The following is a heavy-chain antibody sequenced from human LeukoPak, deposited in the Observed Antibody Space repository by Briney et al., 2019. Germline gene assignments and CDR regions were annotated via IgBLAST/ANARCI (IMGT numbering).Heavy chain of an antibody. D-gene: IGHD3-22*01. CDR2: ISSSSSTI. CDR3: AKTMSYTMIVAAFDI. J-gene: IGHJ3*02. V-gene: IGHV3-48*01. CDR1: GFTFSSYS. Sequence: PGGSLRLSCAASGFTFSSYSMNWDRQAPGKVLEWVSYISSSSSTIYYADSVKGRFTISRDNSKNTLYLQMNSLRAEDTAVYYCAKTMSYTMIVAAFDIWGQGTMVTVSS.